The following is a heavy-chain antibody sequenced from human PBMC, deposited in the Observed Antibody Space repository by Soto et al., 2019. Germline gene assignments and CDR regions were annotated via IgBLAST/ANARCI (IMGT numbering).Heavy chain of an antibody. CDR2: IYYDGSNK. CDR3: ARDVDTSGHYSWFVP. Sequence: QVQLVESGGGVVQPGRSLRLSCAASGFRFSSYGMHWVRQAPGKGLEWVAGIYYDGSNKYDADFGKGRFTISRDNSRDTLYLKMIGLGADDTGVYFGARDVDTSGHYSWFVPWGQGTMVTVSS. J-gene: IGHJ5*02. V-gene: IGHV3-30*19. D-gene: IGHD3-22*01. CDR1: GFRFSSYG.